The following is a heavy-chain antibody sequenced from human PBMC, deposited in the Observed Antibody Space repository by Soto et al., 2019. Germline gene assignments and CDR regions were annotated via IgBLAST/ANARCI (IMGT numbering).Heavy chain of an antibody. CDR2: IYSGGST. D-gene: IGHD2-15*01. CDR1: GFTVSSNY. V-gene: IGHV3-53*04. J-gene: IGHJ1*01. CDR3: GSVVVVAASPYFQH. Sequence: EVQLGESGGGLVQPGGSLRLSCAASGFTVSSNYMSWVRQAPGKGLEWVSVIYSGGSTYYAASVKGRFTISRHNSKNTLYLQMNSLGAEDTAVYYCGSVVVVAASPYFQHWGQGTLVTV.